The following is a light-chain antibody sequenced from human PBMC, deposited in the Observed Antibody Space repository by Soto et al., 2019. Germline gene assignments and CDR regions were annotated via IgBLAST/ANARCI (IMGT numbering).Light chain of an antibody. CDR1: RSDVGSYNL. CDR2: EGS. V-gene: IGLV2-23*03. CDR3: CSYAGSSTFSYV. Sequence: QSVLTQPASGSGSPGQSITISCTGTRSDVGSYNLVSWYQQHPGNASKLMIYEGSKRPSGVSNRFSGSKSGNTASLTISGLQAEDEADYYCCSYAGSSTFSYVFGSGTKVTVL. J-gene: IGLJ1*01.